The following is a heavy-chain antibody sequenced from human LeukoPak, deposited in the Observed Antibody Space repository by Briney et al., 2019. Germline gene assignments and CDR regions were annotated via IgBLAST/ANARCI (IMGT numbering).Heavy chain of an antibody. CDR3: ASSYYDFWSGYRGDY. CDR1: GGTISSYA. CDR2: IIPIFGTA. Sequence: GASVKVSCKASGGTISSYAISWVRQAPGQGLGWMGGIIPIFGTANYAQKFQGRVTITTDESTSTAYMELSSLRSEDTAVYYCASSYYDFWSGYRGDYWGQGTLVTVSS. D-gene: IGHD3-3*01. V-gene: IGHV1-69*05. J-gene: IGHJ4*02.